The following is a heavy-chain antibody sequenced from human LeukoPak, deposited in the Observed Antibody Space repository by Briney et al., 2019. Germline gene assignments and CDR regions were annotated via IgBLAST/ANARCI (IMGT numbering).Heavy chain of an antibody. J-gene: IGHJ4*02. Sequence: GGSLRLSCAASGFTFSSYGMHWVRQAPGKGLEWVASINPDGNKKYSADSVKGRFTISRDNAENSLYLQMNSLRVEDTAFYYCARDLAYSRLDYWGQGMLVTVSS. CDR1: GFTFSSYG. CDR3: ARDLAYSRLDY. D-gene: IGHD5-18*01. V-gene: IGHV3-7*01. CDR2: INPDGNKK.